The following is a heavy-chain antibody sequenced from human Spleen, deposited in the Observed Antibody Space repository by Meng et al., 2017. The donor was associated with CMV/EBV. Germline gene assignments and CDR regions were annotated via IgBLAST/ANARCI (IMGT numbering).Heavy chain of an antibody. V-gene: IGHV4-34*01. Sequence: SETLSLTCAVYGGSFSGYYWSWIRQPPGKGLEWIGEINHSGSTNYNPSLKSRVTISVDTSKNQFSLKLSSVTAADTAVYYCVRGSSRIVQTNFWGGYYLHWGQGTLVTVSS. D-gene: IGHD3-3*01. CDR3: VRGSSRIVQTNFWGGYYLH. J-gene: IGHJ4*02. CDR1: GGSFSGYY. CDR2: INHSGST.